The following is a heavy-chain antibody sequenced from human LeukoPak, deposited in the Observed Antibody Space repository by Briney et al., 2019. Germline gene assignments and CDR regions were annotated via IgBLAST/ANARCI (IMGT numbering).Heavy chain of an antibody. CDR1: GYSISSGYY. D-gene: IGHD3-10*01. V-gene: IGHV4-38-2*02. CDR3: ARDGSGTENDY. J-gene: IGHJ4*02. CDR2: INHSGST. Sequence: PSETLSLTCTVSGYSISSGYYWGWIRQPPGKGLEWIGEINHSGSTNYNPSLKSRVTISVDMSKNQFSLKLSSVTAADTAVYYCARDGSGTENDYWGQGTLVTVSS.